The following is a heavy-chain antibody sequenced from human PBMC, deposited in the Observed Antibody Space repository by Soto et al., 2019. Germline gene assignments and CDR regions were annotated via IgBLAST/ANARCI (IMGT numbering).Heavy chain of an antibody. D-gene: IGHD5-12*01. Sequence: QVQLVQSGAEVKKPGASVKVSCKASGYTFTSYYMHWVRQAPGQGLEWMGIINPSGGSTSYAQKFQGRVTMTRDTSTSTVYMELSSLRSEDTAVYYCASSGYDYYGHYYYGMDVWGQGTTVTVSS. J-gene: IGHJ6*02. CDR1: GYTFTSYY. CDR2: INPSGGST. CDR3: ASSGYDYYGHYYYGMDV. V-gene: IGHV1-46*01.